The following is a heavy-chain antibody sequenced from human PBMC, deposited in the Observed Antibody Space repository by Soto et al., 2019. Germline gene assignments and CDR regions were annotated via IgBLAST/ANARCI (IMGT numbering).Heavy chain of an antibody. CDR2: INSDGSST. Sequence: GGSLRLSCAASGFTFSSYWMHWVRQAPGKGLVWVSRINSDGSSTSYADSVKGRFTISRDKAKNALYLQMNSLRAEDTAVYYCARVLFSYYYDSSGYYYDYWGQGTLVTVSS. CDR3: ARVLFSYYYDSSGYYYDY. V-gene: IGHV3-74*01. CDR1: GFTFSSYW. J-gene: IGHJ4*02. D-gene: IGHD3-22*01.